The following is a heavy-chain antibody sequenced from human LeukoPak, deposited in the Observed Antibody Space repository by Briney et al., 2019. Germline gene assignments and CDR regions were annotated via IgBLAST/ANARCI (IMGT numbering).Heavy chain of an antibody. J-gene: IGHJ4*02. CDR2: IYSGGST. Sequence: PGGSLRLSCAASGFTVSTNYMSWVRQAPGKGLEWVSVIYSGGSTYYADSVKGRFTISRDNSKNTLYLQMNSLRAEETAVYYCAREGDDSSGYYPHFDYWGPGTLVTVSS. CDR3: AREGDDSSGYYPHFDY. CDR1: GFTVSTNY. V-gene: IGHV3-53*01. D-gene: IGHD3-22*01.